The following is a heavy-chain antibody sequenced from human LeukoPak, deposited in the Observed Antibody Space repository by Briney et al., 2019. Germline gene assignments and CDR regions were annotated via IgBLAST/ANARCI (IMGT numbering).Heavy chain of an antibody. D-gene: IGHD5-12*01. V-gene: IGHV1-69*04. CDR3: ARDPFHSGYD. J-gene: IGHJ4*02. CDR2: IIPLLDKP. Sequence: SVKVSCKASGGNFNPYAITWVRQAPGQGLEWMGRIIPLLDKPDYAQRFQGRVTITADKSTTTAYIELSSLRSDDTAIYYCARDPFHSGYDWGQGTLVTVSS. CDR1: GGNFNPYA.